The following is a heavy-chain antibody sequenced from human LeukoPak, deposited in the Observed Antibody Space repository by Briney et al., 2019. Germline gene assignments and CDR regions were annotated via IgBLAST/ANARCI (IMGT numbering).Heavy chain of an antibody. CDR3: AKVAHIVVVIATGLGYMDV. CDR1: GFTFSAYS. V-gene: IGHV3-30*02. Sequence: HPGGSLRPSCAASGFTFSAYSMHWVRQAPGKGLEWVAFIRYDGSNKYYADSVKGRFTISRDNSKNTLYLQMNSLRAEDTAVYYCAKVAHIVVVIATGLGYMDVWGKGTTVTVSS. D-gene: IGHD2-21*01. J-gene: IGHJ6*03. CDR2: IRYDGSNK.